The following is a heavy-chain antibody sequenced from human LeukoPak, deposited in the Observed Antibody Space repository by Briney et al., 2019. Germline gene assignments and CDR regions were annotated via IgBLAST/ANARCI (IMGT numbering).Heavy chain of an antibody. CDR1: GYTFTSYD. CDR2: MNPNSGNT. D-gene: IGHD3-10*01. CDR3: ARLDNYYYGSGSYYGY. V-gene: IGHV1-8*01. Sequence: ASVKVSCKASGYTFTSYDINWVRQATGQGLEWMGWMNPNSGNTGYAQKFQGRVTMTRNTSISTAYMELSSLRSEDTAVYYCARLDNYYYGSGSYYGYWGQGTLVTVSS. J-gene: IGHJ4*02.